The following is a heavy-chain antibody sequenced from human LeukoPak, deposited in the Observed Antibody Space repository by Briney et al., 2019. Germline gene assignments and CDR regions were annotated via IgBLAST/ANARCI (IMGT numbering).Heavy chain of an antibody. CDR2: ISYDGSNK. CDR1: GFTFSSYA. Sequence: PGRSLRLSCAASGFTFSSYAMHWVRQAPGKGLEWVAVISYDGSNKYYADSVKGRFTISRDNSKNTLYLQMNSLRAEDTAVYYCARARNDFWRSGAFDIWGQGTMVTVSS. V-gene: IGHV3-30*14. J-gene: IGHJ3*02. CDR3: ARARNDFWRSGAFDI. D-gene: IGHD3-3*01.